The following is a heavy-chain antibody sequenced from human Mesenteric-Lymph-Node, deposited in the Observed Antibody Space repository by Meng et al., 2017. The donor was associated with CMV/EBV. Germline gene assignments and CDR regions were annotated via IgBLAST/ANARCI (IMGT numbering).Heavy chain of an antibody. V-gene: IGHV3-11*01. CDR3: AKDTPFGTAGAGRSYFDY. CDR2: ISSSGGTT. J-gene: IGHJ4*02. Sequence: GESLKISCAASGVTFNDYYMSWIRQAPGKGLEWVSCISSSGGTTYYADSVKGRFTISRDNDKNSLYLQMDSLRAEDTAVYYCAKDTPFGTAGAGRSYFDYWGQGTLVTVSS. CDR1: GVTFNDYY. D-gene: IGHD6-13*01.